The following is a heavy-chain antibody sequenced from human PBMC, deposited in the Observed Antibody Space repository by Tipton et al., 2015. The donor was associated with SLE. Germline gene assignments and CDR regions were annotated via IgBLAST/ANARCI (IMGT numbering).Heavy chain of an antibody. J-gene: IGHJ4*02. Sequence: SLRLSCAASGFTFSSYAMSWVRQAPGKGLEWVSAISGSGGSTYYADSVKGRFTISRDNSKNTLYLQMNSLRAEDTAVYYCAKSRRVLRFLEWLGGFDYWGQGTLVTVSS. CDR1: GFTFSSYA. CDR2: ISGSGGST. V-gene: IGHV3-23*01. CDR3: AKSRRVLRFLEWLGGFDY. D-gene: IGHD3-3*01.